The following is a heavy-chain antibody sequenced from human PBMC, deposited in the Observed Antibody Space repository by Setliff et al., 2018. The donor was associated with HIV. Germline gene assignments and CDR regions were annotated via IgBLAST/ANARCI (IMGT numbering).Heavy chain of an antibody. CDR1: GGSISDSH. Sequence: TLSLTCSVSGGSISDSHWSWIRQPAGKGLEWLGRFYTNGNTYYNPSLRSRVTVSVDTSKNRFTLKMTYMTAADMAIYYCANDRYTGSYYPDFWGRGIPVTVSS. CDR2: FYTNGNT. CDR3: ANDRYTGSYYPDF. J-gene: IGHJ4*01. D-gene: IGHD1-26*01. V-gene: IGHV4-4*07.